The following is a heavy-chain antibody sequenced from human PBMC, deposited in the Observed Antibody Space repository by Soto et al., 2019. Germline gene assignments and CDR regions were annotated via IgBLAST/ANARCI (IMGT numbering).Heavy chain of an antibody. Sequence: VVSLRVSCAASGFTFSDYSMNWVRQAPGKGLEWVSYIVVRDGPRKYVDSVKGRFTISRDNAKTSLYLQMNSLRDEDTAIYFCVRDHLWALAYWGQGLLVTVSS. V-gene: IGHV3-48*02. CDR1: GFTFSDYS. J-gene: IGHJ4*02. CDR2: IVVRDGPR. CDR3: VRDHLWALAY. D-gene: IGHD3-3*02.